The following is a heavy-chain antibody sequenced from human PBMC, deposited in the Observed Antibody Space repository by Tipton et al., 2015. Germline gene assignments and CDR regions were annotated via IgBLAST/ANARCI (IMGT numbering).Heavy chain of an antibody. CDR3: VRERNSGYEFDY. CDR1: GFTFSSYG. CDR2: IWYDGSNK. V-gene: IGHV3-33*01. D-gene: IGHD5-12*01. Sequence: SLRLSCAASGFTFSSYGMHWVRQAPGKGLEWVASIWYDGSNKYYVDSVKGRFTISRDNFKNTLDLQMNSLRVEDTAIYYCVRERNSGYEFDYWGQGTRVTVSS. J-gene: IGHJ4*02.